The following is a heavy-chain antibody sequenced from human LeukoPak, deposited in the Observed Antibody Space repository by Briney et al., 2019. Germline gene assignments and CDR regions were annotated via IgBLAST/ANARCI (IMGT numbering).Heavy chain of an antibody. Sequence: ASVKVSCKASGYTFTSYGISWVRQAPGQGLEWMGWISAYNGNTNYAQKLQGRVTMTTDTSTSTAYMELRSLRSDDTAVYYCARVLSSSWYSEFDYWGQGTLATVSS. CDR1: GYTFTSYG. CDR3: ARVLSSSWYSEFDY. D-gene: IGHD6-13*01. CDR2: ISAYNGNT. J-gene: IGHJ4*02. V-gene: IGHV1-18*01.